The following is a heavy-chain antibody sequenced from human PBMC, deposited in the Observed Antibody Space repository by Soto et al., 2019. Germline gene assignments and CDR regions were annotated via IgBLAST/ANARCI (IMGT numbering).Heavy chain of an antibody. Sequence: ASVKVSCAASGFTFSGSAMHWVRQASGKGLEWVGRIRSKANSYATAYAASVKGRFTISRDDSKNTAYLQMNSLKTEDTAVYYCTRPNDYCSGGSCYDWYFDLWGRGTLVTVSS. CDR1: GFTFSGSA. V-gene: IGHV3-73*01. CDR2: IRSKANSYAT. J-gene: IGHJ2*01. CDR3: TRPNDYCSGGSCYDWYFDL. D-gene: IGHD2-15*01.